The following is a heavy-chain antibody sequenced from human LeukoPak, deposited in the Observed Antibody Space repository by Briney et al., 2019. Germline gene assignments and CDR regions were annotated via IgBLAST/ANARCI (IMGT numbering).Heavy chain of an antibody. CDR1: GGSFSGYY. J-gene: IGHJ5*02. CDR2: INHSGST. V-gene: IGHV4-34*01. CDR3: ARGPYYDFWSGYWVYWFDP. D-gene: IGHD3-3*01. Sequence: PSETLSLTCAVYGGSFSGYYWSWIRQPPGKGLEWIGEINHSGSTNYNPSLKSRATISVDTSKNQFSLKLGSVAAADTAVYYCARGPYYDFWSGYWVYWFDPWGQGTLVTVSS.